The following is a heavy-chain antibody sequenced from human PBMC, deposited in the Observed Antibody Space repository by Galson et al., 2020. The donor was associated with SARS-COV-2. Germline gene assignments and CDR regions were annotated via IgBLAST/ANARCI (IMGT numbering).Heavy chain of an antibody. D-gene: IGHD1-26*01. CDR3: ARDDGEVGAESLAFDI. CDR2: IWYDGSNK. CDR1: GFTFSSYG. J-gene: IGHJ3*02. Sequence: GESLKISCAASGFTFSSYGMHWVRQAPGKGLEWVAVIWYDGSNKYYADSVKGRFTISRDNSKNTLYLQMNSLRAEDTAVYYCARDDGEVGAESLAFDIWGQGTMVTVSS. V-gene: IGHV3-33*01.